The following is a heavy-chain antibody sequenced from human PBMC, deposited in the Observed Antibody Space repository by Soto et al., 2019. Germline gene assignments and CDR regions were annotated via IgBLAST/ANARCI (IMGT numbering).Heavy chain of an antibody. CDR3: ARAAGYCSGGSCYSDY. Sequence: GGSLRLSCAASGFTFSSYAISWVRQAPGKGLEWVSAISGSGGSTYYADSVKGRFTISRDNSKNTLYLQMNSLRAEDTAVYYCARAAGYCSGGSCYSDYWGQGTLVTVSS. V-gene: IGHV3-23*01. D-gene: IGHD2-15*01. CDR1: GFTFSSYA. CDR2: ISGSGGST. J-gene: IGHJ4*02.